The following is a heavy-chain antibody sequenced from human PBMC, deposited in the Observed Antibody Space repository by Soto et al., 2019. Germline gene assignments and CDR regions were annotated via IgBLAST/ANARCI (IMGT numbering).Heavy chain of an antibody. Sequence: ASVKVSCKASGYTFTSYGISWVRQAPGQGLEWMGWISAYNGSTNYAQKLQGRVTMTTDTSTSTAYMELRSLRSDDTAVYYCARAGQQLVTADFDYWGQGTLVTVSS. J-gene: IGHJ4*02. V-gene: IGHV1-18*01. CDR2: ISAYNGST. CDR3: ARAGQQLVTADFDY. CDR1: GYTFTSYG. D-gene: IGHD6-13*01.